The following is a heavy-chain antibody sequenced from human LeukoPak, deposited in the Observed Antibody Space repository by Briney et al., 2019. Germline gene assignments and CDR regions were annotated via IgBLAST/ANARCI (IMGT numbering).Heavy chain of an antibody. CDR3: ARDRAPGYMDV. CDR2: MNGDGSTI. V-gene: IGHV3-74*01. D-gene: IGHD3-10*01. Sequence: PGGSLRLSCGASGFTFSDSWMHWVRQAPGKVLVWVSYMNGDGSTISHADSVKGRFTISRDNSKNTLYLQMNSLRAEDTAVYYCARDRAPGYMDVWGKGTTVTVSS. CDR1: GFTFSDSW. J-gene: IGHJ6*03.